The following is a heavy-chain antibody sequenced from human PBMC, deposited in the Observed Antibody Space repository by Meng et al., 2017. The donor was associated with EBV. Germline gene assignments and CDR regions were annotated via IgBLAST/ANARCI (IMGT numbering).Heavy chain of an antibody. CDR3: ASESGRGYTPDY. V-gene: IGHV1-69*01. CDR1: GGPFRYYA. D-gene: IGHD3-10*01. Sequence: VPLVHAAAEVKKPGSSVKVSCKTSGGPFRYYAISWVRQAPGQGLEWLGGFLPRLGAPNYAQKFHGRVKITADESTSTHYMDLSSLRSEDTAIYYCASESGRGYTPDYWGRGTLVTVSS. J-gene: IGHJ4*02. CDR2: FLPRLGAP.